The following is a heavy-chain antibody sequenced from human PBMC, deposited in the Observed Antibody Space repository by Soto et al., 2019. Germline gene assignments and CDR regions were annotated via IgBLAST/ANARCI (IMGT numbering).Heavy chain of an antibody. CDR2: IWYDGSNK. J-gene: IGHJ5*02. CDR1: GFTFSSYG. D-gene: IGHD3-22*01. V-gene: IGHV3-33*01. CDR3: ARGALYYYDSSGYYPYLNWFDP. Sequence: LRLSCAASGFTFSSYGMHWVRQAPGKGLEWVAVIWYDGSNKYYADSVKGRFTISRDNSKNTLYLQMNSLRAEDTAVYYCARGALYYYDSSGYYPYLNWFDPWGQGTLVTVSS.